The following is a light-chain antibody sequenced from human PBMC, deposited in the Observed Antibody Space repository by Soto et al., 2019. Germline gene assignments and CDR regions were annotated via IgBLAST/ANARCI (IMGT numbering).Light chain of an antibody. CDR1: QTVSSY. Sequence: EIVLTQSPATLSLSPGDRATLSCRASQTVSSYLAWYQQKPGQAPRLHIYDASSRATGIPARFSGSGSGTDFTLTITSLEPEDFAVYYCQQRSDWPSTFGGGTKVEIK. V-gene: IGKV3-11*01. CDR2: DAS. J-gene: IGKJ4*01. CDR3: QQRSDWPST.